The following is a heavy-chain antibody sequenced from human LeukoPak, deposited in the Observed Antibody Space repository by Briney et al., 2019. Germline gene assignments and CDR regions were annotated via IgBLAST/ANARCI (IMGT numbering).Heavy chain of an antibody. D-gene: IGHD6-13*01. J-gene: IGHJ4*02. V-gene: IGHV3-30*18. CDR2: ISYEGSNK. CDR1: GFTFSSYG. Sequence: GGSLRLSCAASGFTFSSYGMHWVRQAPGKGLEWVAVISYEGSNKYYADSVKGRFTISRDNSKNTLYLQMNSLRAEDTAVYYCAKDRKSSSWYIFDYWGQGTLVTVSS. CDR3: AKDRKSSSWYIFDY.